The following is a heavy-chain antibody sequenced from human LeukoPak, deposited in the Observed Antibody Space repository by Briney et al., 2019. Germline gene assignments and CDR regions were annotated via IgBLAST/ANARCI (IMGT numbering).Heavy chain of an antibody. Sequence: ASVKVSCKVSGYTLTELSMHWVRQAPGKGLEWMGGFDPEDGETIYAQKFQGRVTMTEDTSTDTAYMELSSLRSEDTAVYYCASAMIVVAHPQGYVAFDIWGQGTMVTVSS. CDR2: FDPEDGET. D-gene: IGHD3-22*01. CDR1: GYTLTELS. V-gene: IGHV1-24*01. CDR3: ASAMIVVAHPQGYVAFDI. J-gene: IGHJ3*02.